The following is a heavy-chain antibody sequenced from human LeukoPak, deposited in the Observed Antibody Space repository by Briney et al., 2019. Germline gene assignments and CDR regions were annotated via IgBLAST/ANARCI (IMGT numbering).Heavy chain of an antibody. J-gene: IGHJ5*02. CDR1: GFTVSSNH. Sequence: TGGSLRLSCAASGFTVSSNHMSWASQAPGKGLEWASVIYSGGSTYYADSVKGRFTISRDNSKNTLYLQMNSLRAEDTAVYYCARDRAAAAGRGWFDPWGQGTLVTVSS. CDR3: ARDRAAAAGRGWFDP. V-gene: IGHV3-53*01. CDR2: IYSGGST. D-gene: IGHD6-13*01.